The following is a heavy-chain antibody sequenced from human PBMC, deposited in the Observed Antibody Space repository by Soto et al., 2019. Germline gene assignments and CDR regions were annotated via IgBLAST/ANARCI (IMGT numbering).Heavy chain of an antibody. J-gene: IGHJ6*02. CDR1: VFTLSSYT. CDR3: ARDSFLSNKASDHYYFGMDV. CDR2: ISSSSSYI. D-gene: IGHD3-16*01. Sequence: EVQLVESGGGLVKPGGSLRLSCAASVFTLSSYTMNWVRQAPGKGLEWVSSISSSSSYIYYAASVKGRFTISRDNAKNSLYLQMNSLRAEDTAVYYCARDSFLSNKASDHYYFGMDVCGQGTTVTVSS. V-gene: IGHV3-21*01.